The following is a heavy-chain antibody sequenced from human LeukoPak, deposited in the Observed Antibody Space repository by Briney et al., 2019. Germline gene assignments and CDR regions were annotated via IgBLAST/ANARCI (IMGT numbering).Heavy chain of an antibody. Sequence: PGGSLRLSCAASGFTVSSNYMNWVRQAPGKGLEWVSVFYSGGSTYYADSVKGRFTISRGNSKNTLYLQMNSLRAEDTAVYYCAREKLGYWYFDLWGRGTLVTVSS. CDR2: FYSGGST. J-gene: IGHJ2*01. CDR3: AREKLGYWYFDL. CDR1: GFTVSSNY. V-gene: IGHV3-53*01. D-gene: IGHD1-26*01.